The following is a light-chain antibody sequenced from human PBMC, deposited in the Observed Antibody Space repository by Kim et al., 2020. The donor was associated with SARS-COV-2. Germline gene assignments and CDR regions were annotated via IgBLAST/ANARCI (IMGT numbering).Light chain of an antibody. V-gene: IGLV1-44*01. J-gene: IGLJ1*01. CDR1: SSNIGSNT. CDR2: SNN. CDR3: AAWDDSLSGYV. Sequence: QSVLTQPPSASGTPGHRVTISCSGSSSNIGSNTVNWYQQLPGAAPKLLIHSNNQRPSGVPDRFSGSKSGTSASLAISGLQSEDEADYHCAAWDDSLSGYVFGTGTKVTVL.